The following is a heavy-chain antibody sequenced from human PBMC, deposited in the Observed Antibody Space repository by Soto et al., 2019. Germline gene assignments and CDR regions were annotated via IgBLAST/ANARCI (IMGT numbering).Heavy chain of an antibody. V-gene: IGHV2-70*11. CDR2: IEWDDDK. J-gene: IGHJ4*02. CDR3: ARAPGWDLTSFGGNFHYLFAY. Sequence: SGPTLVNPTQTLTLTCTFSGFSLTSTGMCVNWIRQPPGKALEWLARIEWDDDKYYSTSLKTRLTISKDTSKNQVVLKMTNMDPVDTATYYCARAPGWDLTSFGGNFHYLFAYWGQGTLVPVSS. D-gene: IGHD2-21*02. CDR1: GFSLTSTGMC.